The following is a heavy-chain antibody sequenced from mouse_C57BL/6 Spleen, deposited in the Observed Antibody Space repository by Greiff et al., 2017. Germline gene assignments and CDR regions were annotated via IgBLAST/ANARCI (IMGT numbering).Heavy chain of an antibody. CDR2: IDPENGDT. J-gene: IGHJ3*01. CDR1: GFNIKDDY. Sequence: VQLQQPGAELVRPGASVKLSCTASGFNIKDDYMHWVKQRPEQGLEWIGWIDPENGDTEYASKFQGKDTITADTSSNTAYLQLSSLTSEDAAVDYCTAHYYGSSSAWFAYWGQGTLVTVSA. CDR3: TAHYYGSSSAWFAY. V-gene: IGHV14-4*01. D-gene: IGHD1-1*01.